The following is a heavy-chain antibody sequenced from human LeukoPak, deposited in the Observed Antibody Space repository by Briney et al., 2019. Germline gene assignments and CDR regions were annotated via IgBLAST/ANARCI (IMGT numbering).Heavy chain of an antibody. CDR2: IYHSGST. CDR3: AREGRIAVAAFDY. V-gene: IGHV4-4*02. J-gene: IGHJ4*02. CDR1: GGSISSSNW. Sequence: SETLSLTCAVSGGSISSSNWWSWVRQPPGKGLEWIGEIYHSGSTNYNPSLKSRVTISVDKSKNQFSLKLSPVTAADTAVYYCAREGRIAVAAFDYWGQGTLVTVSS. D-gene: IGHD6-19*01.